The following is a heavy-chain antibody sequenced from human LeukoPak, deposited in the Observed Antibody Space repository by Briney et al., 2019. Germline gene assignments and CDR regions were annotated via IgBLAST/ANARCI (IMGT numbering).Heavy chain of an antibody. J-gene: IGHJ4*02. CDR2: IGISSSTI. CDR3: VGGYIHAFDY. Sequence: PGGSLRLSCAAPGFSFSSYSMNWVRQAPGKGLEWVSYIGISSSTIYYADSVKGRFTIPRDNAKNSLDLQMNSLRDEDTAVYYCVGGYIHAFDYWGQGTLVTVSS. V-gene: IGHV3-48*02. CDR1: GFSFSSYS. D-gene: IGHD5-24*01.